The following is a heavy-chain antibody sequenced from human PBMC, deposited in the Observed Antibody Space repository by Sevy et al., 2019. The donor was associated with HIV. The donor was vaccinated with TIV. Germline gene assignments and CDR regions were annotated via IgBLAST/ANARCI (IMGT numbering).Heavy chain of an antibody. J-gene: IGHJ4*01. D-gene: IGHD3-10*01. CDR2: ISWHGSTL. V-gene: IGHV3-9*01. Sequence: GGSLRLSCAASGFTFDDYAMHWVRQAPGKGLEWVSGISWHGSTLGYADSVKGRFTISRDNAKNSLYLHMNSLRAEDAAWYYCAKDTAQEGSGSYNFDYWGHGTLVTVSS. CDR1: GFTFDDYA. CDR3: AKDTAQEGSGSYNFDY.